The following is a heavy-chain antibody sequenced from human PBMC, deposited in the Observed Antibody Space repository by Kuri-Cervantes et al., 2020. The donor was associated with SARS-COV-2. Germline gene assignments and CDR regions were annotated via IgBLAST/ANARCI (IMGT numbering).Heavy chain of an antibody. J-gene: IGHJ5*02. Sequence: GGSLRLSCAASGFTFSSYGMHWVRQAPGKGLEWVAVISYDGSNKYYADSVRGRFTISRDNSKNTLYLQMNSLRAEDTAVYYCAVPVVPAAIFENWFDPWGQGTLVTVSS. D-gene: IGHD2-2*01. V-gene: IGHV3-30*03. CDR2: ISYDGSNK. CDR3: AVPVVPAAIFENWFDP. CDR1: GFTFSSYG.